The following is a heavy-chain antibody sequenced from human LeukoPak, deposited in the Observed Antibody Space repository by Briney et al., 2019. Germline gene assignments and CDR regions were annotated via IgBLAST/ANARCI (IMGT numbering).Heavy chain of an antibody. J-gene: IGHJ4*02. CDR2: ISYDGSNK. V-gene: IGHV3-30-3*01. CDR1: GFTFSSYA. CDR3: AAASLGTAMVLSY. Sequence: PGRSLRLSCAASGFTFSSYAMHWVRQAPGKGLEWVAVISYDGSNKYYADSVKGRFTISRDNSKNTLSLQMNSLRAEDTAVYYCAAASLGTAMVLSYWGQGTLVTVSS. D-gene: IGHD5-18*01.